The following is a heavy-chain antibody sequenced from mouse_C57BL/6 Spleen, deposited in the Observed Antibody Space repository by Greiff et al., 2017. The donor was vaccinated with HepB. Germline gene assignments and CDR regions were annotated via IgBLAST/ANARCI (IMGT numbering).Heavy chain of an antibody. CDR3: ARLHSSGYFDY. CDR2: ISSGGSYT. Sequence: EVQLQQSGGDLVKPGGSLKLSCAASGFTFSSYGMSWVRQTPDKRLEWVATISSGGSYTYYPDSVKGRFTISRDNAKNTLYLQMSSLKSEDTAMYYCARLHSSGYFDYWGQGTTLTVSS. J-gene: IGHJ2*01. CDR1: GFTFSSYG. D-gene: IGHD3-2*02. V-gene: IGHV5-6*01.